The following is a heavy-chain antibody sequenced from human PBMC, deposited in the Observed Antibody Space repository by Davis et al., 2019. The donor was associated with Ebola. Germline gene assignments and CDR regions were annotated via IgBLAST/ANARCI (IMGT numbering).Heavy chain of an antibody. CDR1: GYTFTGFY. CDR2: IDPDSGDT. V-gene: IGHV1-2*02. J-gene: IGHJ4*02. D-gene: IGHD5-12*01. CDR3: ARDPGYSGYASGDF. Sequence: AAVKVSCKAFGYTFTGFYMHWVRQAPGQGLEWIGWIDPDSGDTNYGHRFQGRVTLTRDTSISTAYMDLSRLTSDDTAVYYCARDPGYSGYASGDFWGQGTLVTVSS.